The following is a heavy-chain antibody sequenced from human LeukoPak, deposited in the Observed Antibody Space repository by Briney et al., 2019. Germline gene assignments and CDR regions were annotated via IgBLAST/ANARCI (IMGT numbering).Heavy chain of an antibody. CDR3: ARGVVVITTGAFDI. CDR2: IYHSGST. V-gene: IGHV4-4*02. Sequence: GSLRLSCAASGFIFRSYPMSWVRQPPGKGLEWIGEIYHSGSTNYNPSLKSRVTISVDKSKNQFSLKLSSVTAADTAVYYCARGVVVITTGAFDIWGQGTMVTVSS. CDR1: GFIFRSYP. J-gene: IGHJ3*02. D-gene: IGHD3-22*01.